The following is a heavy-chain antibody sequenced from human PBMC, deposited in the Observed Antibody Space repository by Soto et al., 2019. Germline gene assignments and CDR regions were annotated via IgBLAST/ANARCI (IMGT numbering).Heavy chain of an antibody. V-gene: IGHV6-1*01. Sequence: PSETLSLTCVISGDSVSSNSAGWNWIRQSPSRGLEWLGRTYYKSKWNNDYALSVKSRITINPDTSKNQFSLHLYSVTPEDTAVYYCARGGSSDWQVAFDFWGQGTMVTVSS. CDR2: TYYKSKWNN. D-gene: IGHD6-19*01. J-gene: IGHJ3*01. CDR1: GDSVSSNSAG. CDR3: ARGGSSDWQVAFDF.